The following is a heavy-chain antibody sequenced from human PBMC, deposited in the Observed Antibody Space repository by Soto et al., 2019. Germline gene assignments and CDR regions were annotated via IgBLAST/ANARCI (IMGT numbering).Heavy chain of an antibody. CDR1: GFTFSSYW. J-gene: IGHJ6*02. CDR3: ATGRTYYYYGMDV. CDR2: IDSDGSRT. V-gene: IGHV3-74*01. Sequence: EVQLVESGGGLVQPGGSLRLSCAASGFTFSSYWMHWVRQAPGTGLVWVSRIDSDGSRTTYADSVKGRFTISRDNAKNTLYLQMNSLGAEDTAVHYCATGRTYYYYGMDVWGQGTTVTVSS.